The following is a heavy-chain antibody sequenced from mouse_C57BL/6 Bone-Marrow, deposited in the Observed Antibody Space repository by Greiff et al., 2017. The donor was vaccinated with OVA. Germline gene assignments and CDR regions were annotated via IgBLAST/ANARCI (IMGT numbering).Heavy chain of an antibody. CDR2: INSDGGST. J-gene: IGHJ1*03. CDR3: ARREYGSSSGYFDV. Sequence: EVHLVESGGGLVQPGESLKLSCESNEYEFPSHDMSWVRKTPETRLALVAAINSDGGSTYYTDTMERRFIISRDNTKKTRYLQMSSLRSEDTALYYCARREYGSSSGYFDVWGTGTTVTVSS. CDR1: EYEFPSHD. V-gene: IGHV5-2*01. D-gene: IGHD1-1*01.